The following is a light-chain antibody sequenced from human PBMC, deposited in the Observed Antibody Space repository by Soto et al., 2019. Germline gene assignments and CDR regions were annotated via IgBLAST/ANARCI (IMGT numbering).Light chain of an antibody. CDR1: QSVPSSY. Sequence: DIVLTQSPGTLSLSPGERATLYCRASQSVPSSYLAWYQQKPGQAPRFVIFGASRRATGIPDRFSGSESATDFTLTISRLEPEDVAVYYCQHYGSSPRTFGKGNKVE. CDR3: QHYGSSPRT. CDR2: GAS. J-gene: IGKJ1*01. V-gene: IGKV3-20*01.